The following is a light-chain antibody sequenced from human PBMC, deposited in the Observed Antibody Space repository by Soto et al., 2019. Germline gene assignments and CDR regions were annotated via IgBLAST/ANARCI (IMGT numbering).Light chain of an antibody. J-gene: IGLJ2*01. V-gene: IGLV3-21*04. CDR1: HIGSKS. Sequence: SYELTQPPSVSVDPGETAGISCGGNHIGSKSVHWYQQKPGQAPVLVIFYDSDRPSGIPERFSASNSENTATLTISRVEAGDEADYYCQVWDGSSDRVVFGGGTKVTVL. CDR2: YDS. CDR3: QVWDGSSDRVV.